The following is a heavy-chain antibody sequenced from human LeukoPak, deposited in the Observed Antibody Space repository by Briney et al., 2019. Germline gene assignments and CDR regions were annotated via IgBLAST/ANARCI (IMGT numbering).Heavy chain of an antibody. V-gene: IGHV3-23*01. Sequence: GSLRLSCAASGFHLSSYALSWVRQAPGKGLEWVSAISGSGGSTYYADSVKGRFTISRDNSKNTLYLQMNSLRAEDTAVYYCAKNAWYYYDSSGFDYWGQGTLVTVSS. J-gene: IGHJ4*02. D-gene: IGHD3-22*01. CDR3: AKNAWYYYDSSGFDY. CDR1: GFHLSSYA. CDR2: ISGSGGST.